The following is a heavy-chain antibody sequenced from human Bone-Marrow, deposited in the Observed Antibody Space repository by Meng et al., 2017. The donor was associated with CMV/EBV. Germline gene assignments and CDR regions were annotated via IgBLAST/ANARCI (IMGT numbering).Heavy chain of an antibody. D-gene: IGHD6-13*01. J-gene: IGHJ1*01. CDR1: GGSIRSYY. CDR3: ASGYSSSWYGGGYLQH. V-gene: IGHV4-59*12. Sequence: SETLSLTCTVSGGSIRSYYWSWIRQPPGKGLEWLGYIYYSGSTNYNPSLKSRVTISVDTSKNQFSLKLSSVTAADTAVYYCASGYSSSWYGGGYLQHWGQGTLVTVSS. CDR2: IYYSGST.